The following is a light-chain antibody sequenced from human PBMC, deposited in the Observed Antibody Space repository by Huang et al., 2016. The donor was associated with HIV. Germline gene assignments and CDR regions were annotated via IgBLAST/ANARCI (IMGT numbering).Light chain of an antibody. Sequence: DIQMTQSPPSLSASVGDRVTITYRASQSISNYVNWYQQKPGIAPNLLIYAASILQSGVPSRFSGSGSGTDFTLTIDTLQPEDFATYYCQQSNSSPYTFGQGTKLEIK. V-gene: IGKV1-39*01. J-gene: IGKJ2*01. CDR2: AAS. CDR3: QQSNSSPYT. CDR1: QSISNY.